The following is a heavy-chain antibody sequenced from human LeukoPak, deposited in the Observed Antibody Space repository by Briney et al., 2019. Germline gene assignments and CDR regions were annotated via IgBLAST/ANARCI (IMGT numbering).Heavy chain of an antibody. CDR1: GVTFRTYG. CDR2: ITGSSTWT. J-gene: IGHJ2*01. Sequence: PGGSLRLSCEASGVTFRTYGMTWVRQAPGKGPEWVSGITGSSTWTYYADSVKGRFTISRDNSKNTLHLQMDSLRAEDTAIYYCARELVSLGTGYFDLWGRGTLLTVSS. CDR3: ARELVSLGTGYFDL. V-gene: IGHV3-23*01. D-gene: IGHD7-27*01.